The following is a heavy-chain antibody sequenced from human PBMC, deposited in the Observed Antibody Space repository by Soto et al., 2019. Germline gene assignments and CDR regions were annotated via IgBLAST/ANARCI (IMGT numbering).Heavy chain of an antibody. CDR1: GASITSADYY. Sequence: PSKPLDITSTVYGASITSADYYWSWIRQRPGEGLEWIGFISYSGNTYHSPSLKSRLVLSVDTSKNQFSLELDFMTAADTAVYYCASANCTSHFDDCGLGTLVTVSS. CDR2: ISYSGNT. CDR3: ASANCTSHFDD. D-gene: IGHD2-8*01. J-gene: IGHJ4*02. V-gene: IGHV4-31*03.